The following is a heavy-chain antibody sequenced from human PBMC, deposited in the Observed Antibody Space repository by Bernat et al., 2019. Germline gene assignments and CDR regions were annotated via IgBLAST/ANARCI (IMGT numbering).Heavy chain of an antibody. D-gene: IGHD5-12*01. CDR2: IKSKTDGGTT. J-gene: IGHJ3*02. Sequence: EVQLLESGGGLVQPGGSLRLSCAASGFTFSSYAMSWVRQAPGKGLEWVGRIKSKTDGGTTDYAAPVKGRFTISRDDSKNTLYLQMNSLKTEDTAVYYCTTDFGGYSDDFDIWGQGTMVTVSS. CDR3: TTDFGGYSDDFDI. V-gene: IGHV3-15*01. CDR1: GFTFSSYA.